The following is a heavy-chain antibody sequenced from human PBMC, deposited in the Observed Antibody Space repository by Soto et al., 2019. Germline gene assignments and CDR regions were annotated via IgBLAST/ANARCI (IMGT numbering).Heavy chain of an antibody. CDR3: ASHLGSSSWYPTFYYFDY. D-gene: IGHD6-13*01. J-gene: IGHJ4*02. Sequence: QVQLVQSGAEVKKPGSSVKVSCKASGGTFSSYAISWVRQAPGQGLEWMGGIIPIFGTANYAQKFQGRVTITADESTSTAYMELSSLRSEDTAVYYCASHLGSSSWYPTFYYFDYWGQGTLVTVSS. V-gene: IGHV1-69*12. CDR2: IIPIFGTA. CDR1: GGTFSSYA.